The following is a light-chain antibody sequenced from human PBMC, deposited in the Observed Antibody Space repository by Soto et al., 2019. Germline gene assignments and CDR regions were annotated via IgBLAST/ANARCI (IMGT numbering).Light chain of an antibody. CDR3: SSYASTSTAV. CDR1: SSDVGAYNY. J-gene: IGLJ1*01. Sequence: QSALTQPAYVSGSPGQSITISCTGTSSDVGAYNYVSWYQQHPGKAPKLMIYEVNSRPSGVSNRFSGSKSGITASLTISGLQAEDEGDYYCSSYASTSTAVFGTGTKVTVL. V-gene: IGLV2-14*01. CDR2: EVN.